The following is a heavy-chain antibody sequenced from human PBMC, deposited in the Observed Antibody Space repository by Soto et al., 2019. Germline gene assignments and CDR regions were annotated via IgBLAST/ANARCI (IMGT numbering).Heavy chain of an antibody. Sequence: EEQLLESGGALVVAGGSLRLSCAASGVAFSNYAMTWVRQAPGKGLEWVSTIRGNGDRTYYAESVKGRFTISRDNSKSTLFLQMNSLRAEDTAVYFCARAEVTAVFGFWGQGTLVTVSS. CDR1: GVAFSNYA. J-gene: IGHJ4*02. D-gene: IGHD2-21*02. V-gene: IGHV3-23*01. CDR3: ARAEVTAVFGF. CDR2: IRGNGDRT.